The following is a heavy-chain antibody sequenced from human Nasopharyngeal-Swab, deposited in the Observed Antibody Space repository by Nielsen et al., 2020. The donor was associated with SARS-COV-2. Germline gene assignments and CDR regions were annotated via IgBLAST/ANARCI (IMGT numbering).Heavy chain of an antibody. J-gene: IGHJ6*02. CDR2: IYYSGST. CDR3: ARGPGLLLGYYYYYGMDV. V-gene: IGHV4-39*07. D-gene: IGHD2-15*01. Sequence: WIPQPPGKGLEWIGSIYYSGSTNYNPSLKSRVTISVDTSKNQFSLKLSSVTAADTAVYYCARGPGLLLGYYYYYGMDVWGQGTTVTVSS.